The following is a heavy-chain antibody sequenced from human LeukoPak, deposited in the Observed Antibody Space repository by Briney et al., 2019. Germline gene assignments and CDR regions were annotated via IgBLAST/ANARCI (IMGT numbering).Heavy chain of an antibody. CDR2: IYHSGST. D-gene: IGHD3-16*01. CDR1: GGSVSGGGYS. V-gene: IGHV4-30-2*01. Sequence: PSETLSLTCAVSGGSVSGGGYSWSWIRQPPGKGLEWIGYIYHSGSTYYNPSLKSRVTISVDRSKNQFSLKLSSVSAADTAEYYCARVSSGGYFDDWGQGTLVSVSS. J-gene: IGHJ4*02. CDR3: ARVSSGGYFDD.